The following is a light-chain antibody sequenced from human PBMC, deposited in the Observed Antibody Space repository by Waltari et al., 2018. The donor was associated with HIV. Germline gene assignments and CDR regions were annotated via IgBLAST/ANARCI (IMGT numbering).Light chain of an antibody. J-gene: IGKJ3*01. V-gene: IGKV1-12*01. CDR2: SAS. CDR1: QDISNS. CDR3: QQASFFPLT. Sequence: DIQMTQSPPSVSGSVGDRVTINCRASQDISNSLAWYQQRPGKAPKLLIYSASNLQTGVPSRFSGSGSGTDFTLTISSLQPEDFATYYCQQASFFPLTFGPGTKVEVK.